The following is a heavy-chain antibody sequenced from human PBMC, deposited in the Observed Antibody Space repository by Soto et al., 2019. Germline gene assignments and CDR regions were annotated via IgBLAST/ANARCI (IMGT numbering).Heavy chain of an antibody. D-gene: IGHD2-2*01. Sequence: ASVKVSCKASGYSFTTYGLYWVRQAPGQSLEYMCWINTGNGNTKLAQKFQGRVTITSDTSASTAYMELSSLRSDDTAVYYCARDYCSSTSCYGGYYGMDVWGQGTTVTVSS. CDR1: GYSFTTYG. CDR3: ARDYCSSTSCYGGYYGMDV. CDR2: INTGNGNT. V-gene: IGHV1-3*04. J-gene: IGHJ6*02.